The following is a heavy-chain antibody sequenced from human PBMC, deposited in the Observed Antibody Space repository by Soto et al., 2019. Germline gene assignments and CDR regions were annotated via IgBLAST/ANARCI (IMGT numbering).Heavy chain of an antibody. CDR2: IYHSGST. V-gene: IGHV4-4*02. Sequence: SETLSLTCAVSGGSISSSNWWSWVRQPPGKGLEWIGEIYHSGSTNYNPSLKSRVTISVDKSKNQFSLKLSSVTAADTAVYYCARVGCSSTSCCSDYYYGMDVWGQGTTVTVSS. J-gene: IGHJ6*02. CDR1: GGSISSSNW. D-gene: IGHD2-2*01. CDR3: ARVGCSSTSCCSDYYYGMDV.